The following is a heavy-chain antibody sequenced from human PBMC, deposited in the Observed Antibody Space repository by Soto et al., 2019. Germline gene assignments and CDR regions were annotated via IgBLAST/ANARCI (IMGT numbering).Heavy chain of an antibody. Sequence: QVQLQESGPGLVKPSETLSLTCTVSGGSISSYYWSWIRQPPGKGLEWIGYIYYSGSTNYNPSLKSRVTISVDTSKNQFSLKLSSVTAADTAVYYCARGGGSGYDNDAFDIWGQGTMVTVSS. J-gene: IGHJ3*02. CDR2: IYYSGST. CDR3: ARGGGSGYDNDAFDI. D-gene: IGHD5-12*01. CDR1: GGSISSYY. V-gene: IGHV4-59*01.